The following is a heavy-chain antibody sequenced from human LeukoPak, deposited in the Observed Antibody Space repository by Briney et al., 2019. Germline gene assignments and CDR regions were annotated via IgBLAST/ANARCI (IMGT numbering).Heavy chain of an antibody. J-gene: IGHJ5*02. Sequence: VASVKVSCKASGGTFSSYAISWVRQAPGQGLEWMGGIIPIFGTANYAQTFQGRVTITADKSTSTAYMELSSLRSEDAAVYYCAGAGDYDFWSGSDGGDNWFDPWGQGTLVTVSS. D-gene: IGHD3-3*01. CDR2: IIPIFGTA. CDR3: AGAGDYDFWSGSDGGDNWFDP. V-gene: IGHV1-69*06. CDR1: GGTFSSYA.